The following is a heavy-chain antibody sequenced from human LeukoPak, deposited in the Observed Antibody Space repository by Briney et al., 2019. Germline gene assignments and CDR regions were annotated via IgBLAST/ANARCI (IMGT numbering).Heavy chain of an antibody. D-gene: IGHD2-2*01. Sequence: SETLSLTCAVSGGSISSGGYSWSWIRQPPGKGLEWIGYIYHSGSTYYNPSLKSRVTISVDTSKNQFSLKLSSVTAADTAVYYCARRGYCSSTSCPGAYYYYGMDVWGQGTTVTVSS. V-gene: IGHV4-30-2*01. CDR1: GGSISSGGYS. CDR2: IYHSGST. CDR3: ARRGYCSSTSCPGAYYYYGMDV. J-gene: IGHJ6*02.